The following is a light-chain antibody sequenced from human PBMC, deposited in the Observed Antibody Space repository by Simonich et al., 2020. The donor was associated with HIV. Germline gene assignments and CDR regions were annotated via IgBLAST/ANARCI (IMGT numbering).Light chain of an antibody. V-gene: IGKV1-9*01. Sequence: DIQLTQSPSFLSASVGDRVTITCRASQGISSYLAWYQQKPGKAPKLLISRASTLQSGVPSRFSGSGSGTEFTLTISSLQPEDLATYYCQHLNSFLPLTFGGGTKVEIK. J-gene: IGKJ4*01. CDR1: QGISSY. CDR2: RAS. CDR3: QHLNSFLPLT.